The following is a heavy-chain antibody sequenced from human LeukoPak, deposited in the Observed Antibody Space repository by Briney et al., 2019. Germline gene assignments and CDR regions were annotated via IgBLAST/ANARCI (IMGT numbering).Heavy chain of an antibody. CDR3: AKRRAEGGSNGHYNWFDP. V-gene: IGHV4-59*08. CDR1: GGSISNYY. D-gene: IGHD6-13*01. CDR2: IYYSGST. Sequence: SETLSLTCTVSGGSISNYYWSWIRQPPGKGLEWIAYIYYSGSTNYNPSLKSRVTISVDTSKNQFSLKLSSVTAADTAVYYCAKRRAEGGSNGHYNWFDPWGQGILVTVSS. J-gene: IGHJ5*02.